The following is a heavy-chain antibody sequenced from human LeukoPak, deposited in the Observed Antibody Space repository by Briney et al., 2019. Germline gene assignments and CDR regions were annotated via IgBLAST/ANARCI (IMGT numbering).Heavy chain of an antibody. D-gene: IGHD3-10*01. J-gene: IGHJ4*02. CDR1: GFTYSRYA. Sequence: PGGSLRLSCAASGFTYSRYAMSWVRQAPGKGLEWVSAFSGSGDSTYYADPVKGRFTISRDNPKNTLYLQMNSLRAEDTAVYYCAKDSSHKRHRNYGSGSYYSSPLDYWGQGTLVTVSS. V-gene: IGHV3-23*01. CDR3: AKDSSHKRHRNYGSGSYYSSPLDY. CDR2: FSGSGDST.